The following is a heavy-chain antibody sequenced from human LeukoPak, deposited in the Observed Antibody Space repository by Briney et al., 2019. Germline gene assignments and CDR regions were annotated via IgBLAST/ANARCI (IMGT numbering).Heavy chain of an antibody. D-gene: IGHD1-26*01. V-gene: IGHV3-30-3*01. Sequence: GGSQRLFCAASGFTFSSYAMHWVSQAPGKGLEWVAVISYDGSNKYYADSVKGRFTISRDNSKNTPYLQMNSLRAEDTAVYYCARPRGGAYAGAFDSWSQGTLVTVSS. CDR1: GFTFSSYA. CDR2: ISYDGSNK. CDR3: ARPRGGAYAGAFDS. J-gene: IGHJ3*02.